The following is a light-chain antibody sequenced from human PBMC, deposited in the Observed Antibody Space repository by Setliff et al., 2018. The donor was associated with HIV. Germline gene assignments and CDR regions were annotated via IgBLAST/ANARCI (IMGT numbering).Light chain of an antibody. Sequence: QSVLTQPRSVSGSRGQSITFSCTGTSSDIGAYDYVSWYQQHPGKAPKLITYGVDKRPSGVPTRFSGFKPGNTASLTIYGLQPEDEADYFCCSYAGSNIFVFGKGTKVTVL. J-gene: IGLJ1*01. CDR2: GVD. V-gene: IGLV2-11*01. CDR1: SSDIGAYDY. CDR3: CSYAGSNIFV.